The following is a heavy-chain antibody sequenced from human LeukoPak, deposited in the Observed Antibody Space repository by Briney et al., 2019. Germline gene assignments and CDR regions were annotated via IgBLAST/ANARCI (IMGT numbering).Heavy chain of an antibody. V-gene: IGHV3-74*01. CDR3: ASASSHRIAAGGDY. D-gene: IGHD6-13*01. J-gene: IGHJ4*02. CDR1: GFTFSNYW. CDR2: INSDGSSR. Sequence: GGSLRLSCAASGFTFSNYWMHWVHQAPGKGLVWVSRINSDGSSRNYADSVKGRFTISRDNAKNTLYLQMNSLRAEDTAVYYCASASSHRIAAGGDYWGQGTLVTVSS.